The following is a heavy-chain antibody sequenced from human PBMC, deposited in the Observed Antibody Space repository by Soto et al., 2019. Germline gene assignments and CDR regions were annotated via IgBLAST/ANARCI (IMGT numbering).Heavy chain of an antibody. CDR2: IKFDGITA. CDR1: GFTFTAYW. Sequence: EVQVVESGGGLVQPGGSLRLSCVASGFTFTAYWMHWVRQAPGQGLVWVSRIKFDGITASYADSVNGRFTISRDNAKSTVYLQMDSLRAEDTGMYYCARGIRNYYGADVWGQGTTVTVSS. D-gene: IGHD2-21*01. J-gene: IGHJ6*02. CDR3: ARGIRNYYGADV. V-gene: IGHV3-74*01.